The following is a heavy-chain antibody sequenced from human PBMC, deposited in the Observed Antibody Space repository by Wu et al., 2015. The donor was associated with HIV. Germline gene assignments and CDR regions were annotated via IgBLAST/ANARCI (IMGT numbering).Heavy chain of an antibody. CDR2: INPNSGGT. J-gene: IGHJ4*02. V-gene: IGHV1-2*02. CDR1: GYTFTDYY. D-gene: IGHD3-22*01. CDR3: ARDQGGYYDSSGYYVLDY. Sequence: QVQLVQSGAEVKNPGASVKVSCKASGYTFTDYYMHWVRHAPGQGLEWMGWINPNSGGTNYAQKFQGRVTMTRDTSISTAYMELSRLRSDDTAVYYCARDQGGYYDSSGYYVLDYWGRERWSPSP.